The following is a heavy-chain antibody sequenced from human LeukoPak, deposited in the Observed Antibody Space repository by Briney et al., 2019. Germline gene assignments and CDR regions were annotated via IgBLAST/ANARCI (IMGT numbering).Heavy chain of an antibody. CDR2: ISWNSGSI. Sequence: GRSLRLSCAASGFTLDDYAMHWVRQAPGKGLEWVSGISWNSGSIGYADSVKGRFTISRDNAKNSPYLQMNSLRAEDTALYYCAKVLVPAAFKDAFDIWGQGTMVTVSS. CDR3: AKVLVPAAFKDAFDI. D-gene: IGHD2-2*01. V-gene: IGHV3-9*01. CDR1: GFTLDDYA. J-gene: IGHJ3*02.